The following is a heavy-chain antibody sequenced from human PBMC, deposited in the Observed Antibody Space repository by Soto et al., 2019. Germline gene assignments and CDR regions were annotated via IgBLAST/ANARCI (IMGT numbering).Heavy chain of an antibody. V-gene: IGHV1-69*13. J-gene: IGHJ4*02. CDR2: IIPIFGTA. Sequence: SVKVSCEASGGSLSSYAISWVRQAPGQGLEWMGGIIPIFGTANYAQKFQGRVTITADESTSTAYMELSSLRSEDTAVYYCAKVPRRGIVVVTDYWGQGTLVTVSS. CDR3: AKVPRRGIVVVTDY. D-gene: IGHD3-22*01. CDR1: GGSLSSYA.